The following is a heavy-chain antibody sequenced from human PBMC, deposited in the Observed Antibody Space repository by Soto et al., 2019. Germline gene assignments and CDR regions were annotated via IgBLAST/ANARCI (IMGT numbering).Heavy chain of an antibody. CDR3: ARAVWFGENYYYYYMDV. V-gene: IGHV1-46*01. Sequence: ASVKVSCKASGYSFTNFHIHWVRQAPGQGLEWMGMIDPSGGITRDAQRLQGRITMTRDASTSTVYMELRSLTSEDTAVYYCARAVWFGENYYYYYMDVWGKGTTVTVSS. D-gene: IGHD3-10*01. J-gene: IGHJ6*03. CDR2: IDPSGGIT. CDR1: GYSFTNFH.